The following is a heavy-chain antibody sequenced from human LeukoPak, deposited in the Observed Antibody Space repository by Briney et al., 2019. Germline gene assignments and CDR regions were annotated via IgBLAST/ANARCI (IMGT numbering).Heavy chain of an antibody. V-gene: IGHV3-11*06. J-gene: IGHJ3*01. CDR1: GFTFSDSY. CDR3: ARSRIEVAGTGSFDF. Sequence: PGGSLRLSCAASGFTFSDSYMSWIRQAPGKGLELVSYISSSGSYTKSADSVKGRFTISRDNTKNSLYLQTNSLRAEDTAVYFCARSRIEVAGTGSFDFWGQGTMVTVSS. CDR2: ISSSGSYT. D-gene: IGHD6-19*01.